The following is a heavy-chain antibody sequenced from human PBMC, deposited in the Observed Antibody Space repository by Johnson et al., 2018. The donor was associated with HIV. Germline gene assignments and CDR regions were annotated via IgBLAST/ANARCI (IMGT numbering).Heavy chain of an antibody. CDR1: GLSFSNFG. CDR3: ARTGPYCSGGSFYSPDAFDI. Sequence: QVQLVESGGGVVQPGRSLRLSCAASGLSFSNFGIHWVRQAPGQGLEWVAVIYSGGSTYYADSVKGRCTTPRDNSKNSLYLQKNSLRAEDTAMYYCARTGPYCSGGSFYSPDAFDIWGQGTMVTVSS. CDR2: IYSGGST. D-gene: IGHD2-15*01. J-gene: IGHJ3*02. V-gene: IGHV3-NL1*01.